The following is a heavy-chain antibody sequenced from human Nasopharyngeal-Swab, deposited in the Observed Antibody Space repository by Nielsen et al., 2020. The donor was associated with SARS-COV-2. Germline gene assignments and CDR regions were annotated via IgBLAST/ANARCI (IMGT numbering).Heavy chain of an antibody. CDR1: GGSISSGDYY. CDR3: AREVASANKNAFDI. J-gene: IGHJ3*02. CDR2: IYSSANT. V-gene: IGHV4-30-4*01. Sequence: SETLSLTCSVSGGSISSGDYYWSWIRQPPGKGLEWIGYIYSSANTYYNPSLKSRVNMSVDMSKNQFSLKLSSVTAADTAVYYCAREVASANKNAFDIWGQGTMGTVSS. D-gene: IGHD2/OR15-2a*01.